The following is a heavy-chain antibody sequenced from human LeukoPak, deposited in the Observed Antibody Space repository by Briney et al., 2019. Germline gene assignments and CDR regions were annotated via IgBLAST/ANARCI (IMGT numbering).Heavy chain of an antibody. V-gene: IGHV3-21*04. J-gene: IGHJ4*02. CDR3: AKDRGVAAPSYFDY. CDR1: GFTFSSYS. Sequence: GGSLRLSCAASGFTFSSYSMNWVRQAPGKGLEWVSSISSSSSYIYYADSVKGRFTISRDNAKNSLYLQMNSLRAEDTALYYCAKDRGVAAPSYFDYWGQGTLVTVSS. CDR2: ISSSSSYI.